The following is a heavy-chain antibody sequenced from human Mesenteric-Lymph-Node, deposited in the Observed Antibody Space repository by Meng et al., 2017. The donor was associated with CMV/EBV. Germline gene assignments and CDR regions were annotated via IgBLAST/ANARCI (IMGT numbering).Heavy chain of an antibody. J-gene: IGHJ4*02. CDR2: IKQDGSEK. D-gene: IGHD6-19*01. CDR1: GFTFSNYW. V-gene: IGHV3-7*04. Sequence: GESLKISCAASGFTFSNYWMNWVRQAPGKGLEWVSNIKQDGSEKYYGDSVKGRFTISRDSAKSSLYLQMNNLRAEDTAVYYCARGTGAGGWYRYFDYWGQGTLVTVSS. CDR3: ARGTGAGGWYRYFDY.